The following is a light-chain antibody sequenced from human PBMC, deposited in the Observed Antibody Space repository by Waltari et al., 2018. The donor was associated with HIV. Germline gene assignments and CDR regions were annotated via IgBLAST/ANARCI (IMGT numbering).Light chain of an antibody. CDR3: QSYDSSQSGWV. CDR2: ANT. Sequence: QSVLTLPPSVSGAPGQRVTISCSGGSSTIGSGYDVPWSQQFPGTAPKVLIYANTHRPSGVPDRFAGSKSGYSASLVVTGLQAEEDADYYCQSYDSSQSGWVFGGGTKLTVL. V-gene: IGLV1-40*01. CDR1: SSTIGSGYD. J-gene: IGLJ3*02.